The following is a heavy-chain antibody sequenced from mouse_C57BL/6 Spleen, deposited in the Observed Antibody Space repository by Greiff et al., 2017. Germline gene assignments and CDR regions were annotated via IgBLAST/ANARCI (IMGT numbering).Heavy chain of an antibody. J-gene: IGHJ1*03. V-gene: IGHV1-22*01. D-gene: IGHD3-1*01. CDR3: ARTRGYDWYFDV. CDR1: GYTFTDYN. CDR2: INPNNGGT. Sequence: VQLQQSGPELVKPGASVKMSCKASGYTFTDYNMHWVKQSHGKSLEWIGYINPNNGGTSYNQKFKGKATLTVNKSSSTAYMELRSLTSEDSAVYYCARTRGYDWYFDVWGTGTTVTVSS.